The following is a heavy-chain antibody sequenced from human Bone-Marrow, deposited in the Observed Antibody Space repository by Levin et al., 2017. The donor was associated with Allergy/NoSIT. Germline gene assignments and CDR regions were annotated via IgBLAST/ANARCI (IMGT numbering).Heavy chain of an antibody. Sequence: GASVKVSCKASGYTFTSYGISWVRQAPGQGLEWMGWISAYNGNTNYAQKLQGRVTMTTDTSTSTAYMELRSLRSDDTAVYYCASGYGDYESLYAFDSWGQGTMVTVSS. CDR1: GYTFTSYG. CDR3: ASGYGDYESLYAFDS. V-gene: IGHV1-18*01. CDR2: ISAYNGNT. D-gene: IGHD4-17*01. J-gene: IGHJ3*02.